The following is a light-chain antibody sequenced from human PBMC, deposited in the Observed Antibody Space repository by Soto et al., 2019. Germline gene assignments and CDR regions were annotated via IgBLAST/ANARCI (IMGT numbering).Light chain of an antibody. CDR1: QSLLHTNGINY. J-gene: IGKJ1*01. Sequence: VVVTQSPLSLPVTPGEPASMSCRASQSLLHTNGINYLHWYLQKPGQSPQLLIYLGSHRASGVPDRFSGSGSGTEYTLRISRVEAEDVGIYYCMQDLQSPSTFGQGTKVDIK. V-gene: IGKV2-28*01. CDR3: MQDLQSPST. CDR2: LGS.